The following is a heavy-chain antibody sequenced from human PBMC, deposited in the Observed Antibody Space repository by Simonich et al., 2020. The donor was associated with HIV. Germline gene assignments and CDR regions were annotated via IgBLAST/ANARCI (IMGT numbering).Heavy chain of an antibody. D-gene: IGHD2-15*01. CDR3: ARGLSRAMTPHAGVYFDY. CDR1: GGSFSGYY. V-gene: IGHV4-34*01. Sequence: QVQLQQWGAGLLKPSETLSLTCAVYGGSFSGYYWSWIRQPPGKGLEWIGEINHSGSTNYNPALKSRVTISVDTSKNQCSLKLSSVTAADTAVYYCARGLSRAMTPHAGVYFDYWGQGTLVTVSS. J-gene: IGHJ4*02. CDR2: INHSGST.